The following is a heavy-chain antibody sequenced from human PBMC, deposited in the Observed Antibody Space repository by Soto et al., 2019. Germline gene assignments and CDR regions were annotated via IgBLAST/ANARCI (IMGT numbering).Heavy chain of an antibody. D-gene: IGHD3-9*01. CDR2: MNPNSGNT. V-gene: IGHV1-8*01. J-gene: IGHJ5*02. CDR3: ARVSLLRYCVGCDP. CDR1: GYTFTSYD. Sequence: QVQLVQSGAEVKKPGASVKVSCKASGYTFTSYDINWVRQATGQGLEWMGWMNPNSGNTGYAQKFQGRVTXXRXTXXSTAYMELSSLRSEDTAVYYCARVSLLRYCVGCDPWGQGTLVTVSS.